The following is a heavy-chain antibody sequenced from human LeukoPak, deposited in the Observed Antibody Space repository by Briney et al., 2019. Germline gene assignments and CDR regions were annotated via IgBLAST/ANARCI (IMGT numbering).Heavy chain of an antibody. CDR3: TTNPRYCSSTSCYTEEYFQH. CDR1: GFTFSNAW. CDR2: IKSKTDGGTT. Sequence: GGSLRLSCAASGFTFSNAWMSWVRQAPGKGLEWDGRIKSKTDGGTTDYAAPVKGRFTISRDDSKSTLYLQMNSLKTEDTAVYYCTTNPRYCSSTSCYTEEYFQHWGQGTLVTVSS. V-gene: IGHV3-15*01. D-gene: IGHD2-2*02. J-gene: IGHJ1*01.